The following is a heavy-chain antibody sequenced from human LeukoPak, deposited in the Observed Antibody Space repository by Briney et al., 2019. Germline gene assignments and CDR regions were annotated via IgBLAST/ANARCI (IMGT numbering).Heavy chain of an antibody. V-gene: IGHV3-49*04. Sequence: GGSLRLSCTASGFTFGDYAMSWVRQAPGKGLEWVGFIRSKAYGGTTEYAASVKGRFTISRDDSKSIAYLQMNSLKTEDTAVYYCTRGNDILTGYYHNTPLDYWGQGTLVTVSS. J-gene: IGHJ4*02. CDR3: TRGNDILTGYYHNTPLDY. CDR2: IRSKAYGGTT. D-gene: IGHD3-9*01. CDR1: GFTFGDYA.